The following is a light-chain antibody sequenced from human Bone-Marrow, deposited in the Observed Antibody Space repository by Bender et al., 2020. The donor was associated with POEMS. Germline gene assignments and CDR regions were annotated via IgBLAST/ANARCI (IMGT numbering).Light chain of an antibody. Sequence: QSVLTQPPSVSGAPGQRVTISCSGSSSNIGGNYVNWYQQFPGTAPKVLIYRDNQRPSGVPARFSGSKSGTSASLALSGLRSEDESDYYCSAWDDSLRGWVFGGGTKLTVL. J-gene: IGLJ3*02. CDR2: RDN. CDR1: SSNIGGNY. CDR3: SAWDDSLRGWV. V-gene: IGLV1-47*01.